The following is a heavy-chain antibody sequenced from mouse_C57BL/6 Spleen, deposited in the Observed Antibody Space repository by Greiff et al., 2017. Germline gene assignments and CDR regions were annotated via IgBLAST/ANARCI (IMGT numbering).Heavy chain of an antibody. V-gene: IGHV5-17*01. Sequence: EVKVVESGGGLVKPGGSLKLSCAASGFTFSDYGMHWVRQAPEKGLEWVAYISSGSSTIYYAGTVKGRFTISRDNAKNPLFLHMTILRSAYTAMYYCARTQLRPFDYWGHGTTLTVSS. CDR1: GFTFSDYG. CDR2: ISSGSSTI. CDR3: ARTQLRPFDY. J-gene: IGHJ2*01. D-gene: IGHD3-2*02.